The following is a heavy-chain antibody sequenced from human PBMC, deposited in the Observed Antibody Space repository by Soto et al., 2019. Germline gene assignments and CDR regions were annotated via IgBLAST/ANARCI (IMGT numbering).Heavy chain of an antibody. D-gene: IGHD3-3*01. CDR3: ARGTGILFHRLFDV. V-gene: IGHV3-30-3*01. J-gene: IGHJ3*01. CDR1: GFTFNPYR. CDR2: ISYDGRHN. Sequence: QLQLAESGGGVVQPGRSLRLSCSASGFTFNPYRQHWVRQAPGKGLEWVAVISYDGRHNYHENSVKGRFSISRDNSKNTAYLQMTSLRPEDTAVYSCARGTGILFHRLFDVWGQGTVVTVSS.